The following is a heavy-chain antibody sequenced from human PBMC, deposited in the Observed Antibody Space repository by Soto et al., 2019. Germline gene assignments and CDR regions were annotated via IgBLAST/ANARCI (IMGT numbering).Heavy chain of an antibody. D-gene: IGHD5-18*01. Sequence: GGSLRLSCAASGFTFSSYGMHWVRQAPGKGLEWVAVIWYDGSNKYYADSVKGRFTISRDNSKNTLYLRMNSLRAEDTAVYYCARDIAPAGGYSYGNDAFDIWGQGTMVTVSS. J-gene: IGHJ3*02. CDR3: ARDIAPAGGYSYGNDAFDI. V-gene: IGHV3-33*01. CDR1: GFTFSSYG. CDR2: IWYDGSNK.